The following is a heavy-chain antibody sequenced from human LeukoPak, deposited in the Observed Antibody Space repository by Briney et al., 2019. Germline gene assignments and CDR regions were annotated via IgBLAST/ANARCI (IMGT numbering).Heavy chain of an antibody. CDR2: ITPIFGTA. CDR1: GGTFSSYA. D-gene: IGHD5-18*01. J-gene: IGHJ4*02. Sequence: SVKVSCKASGGTFSSYAISWVRQAPGQGLEWMGGITPIFGTANYAQKFQGRVTITADESTSTAYMELGSQRSEDTAVYYCARGPRGYSYGYVNYFDYWGQGTLVTVSS. CDR3: ARGPRGYSYGYVNYFDY. V-gene: IGHV1-69*13.